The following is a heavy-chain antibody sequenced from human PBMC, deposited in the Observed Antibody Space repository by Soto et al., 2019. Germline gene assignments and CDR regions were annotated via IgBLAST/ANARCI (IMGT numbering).Heavy chain of an antibody. Sequence: QITLKESGPSPVKPTQTLTVTCTFSGFSLSNSGVGVAWIRQPPGKALDWLALIYGDNDKRYSPSLKTRLTITKDTSTHQVVLTMTNMDPVDTATSSCAHCTLHDYGDYDPGTSHVFDSWGQGTLVTVSS. V-gene: IGHV2-5*02. CDR2: IYGDNDK. CDR3: AHCTLHDYGDYDPGTSHVFDS. D-gene: IGHD4-17*01. J-gene: IGHJ4*02. CDR1: GFSLSNSGVG.